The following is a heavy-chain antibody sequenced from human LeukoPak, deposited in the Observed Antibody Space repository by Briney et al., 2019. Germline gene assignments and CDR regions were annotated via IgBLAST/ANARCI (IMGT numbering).Heavy chain of an antibody. CDR2: IYTSGST. D-gene: IGHD2-2*01. V-gene: IGHV4-4*07. Sequence: SETLSLTCTVSGGSISSYYWSWIRQPAGKGLEWIGRIYTSGSTNYNPSLKSRVTMSVDTSKNQFSLKLCSVTAADTAVYYCAREGYCSSTSCYLLDYYYYYMDVWGKGTTVTVSS. CDR1: GGSISSYY. J-gene: IGHJ6*03. CDR3: AREGYCSSTSCYLLDYYYYYMDV.